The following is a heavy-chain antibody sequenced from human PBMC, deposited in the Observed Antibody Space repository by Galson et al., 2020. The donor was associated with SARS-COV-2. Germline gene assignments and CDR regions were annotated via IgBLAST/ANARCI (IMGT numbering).Heavy chain of an antibody. J-gene: IGHJ4*02. CDR3: AKEAGDRYFDS. V-gene: IGHV3-21*06. CDR1: GFTFSTYS. Sequence: GESLKISCAASGFTFSTYSLNWVRQAPGTELEWISSISGSGSYISYADSVKGRFTISRDNADNSLFLQMTSLRAEDTGVYYCAKEAGDRYFDSWGQGTLVTVSS. CDR2: ISGSGSYI. D-gene: IGHD6-19*01.